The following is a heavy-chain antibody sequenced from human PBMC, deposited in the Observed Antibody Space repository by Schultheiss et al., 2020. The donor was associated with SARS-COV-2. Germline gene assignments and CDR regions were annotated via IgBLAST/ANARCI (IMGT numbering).Heavy chain of an antibody. CDR1: GFTFSSYD. CDR2: IGTAGDT. V-gene: IGHV3-13*01. CDR3: AKDLPLYYYDSSGYYYY. J-gene: IGHJ4*02. D-gene: IGHD3-22*01. Sequence: GGSLRLSCAASGFTFSSYDMHWVRQATGKGLEWVSAIGTAGDTYYPGSVKGRFTISRENAKNSLYLQMNSLRAEDSAVYYCAKDLPLYYYDSSGYYYYWGQGTLVTVAS.